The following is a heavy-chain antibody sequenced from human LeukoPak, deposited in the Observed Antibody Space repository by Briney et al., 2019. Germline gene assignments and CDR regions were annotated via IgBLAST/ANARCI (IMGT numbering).Heavy chain of an antibody. CDR2: IYYSGST. D-gene: IGHD4-11*01. J-gene: IGHJ4*02. CDR3: ARTNYVEY. CDR1: GGSISSSSYY. V-gene: IGHV4-39*07. Sequence: PSETLSLTCTVSGGSISSSSYYWGWIRQPPGKGLEWIGSIYYSGSTYYNPSLKSRVTISVDTSKNQFSLKLSSVTAADTAVYYCARTNYVEYWGQGTLVTVSS.